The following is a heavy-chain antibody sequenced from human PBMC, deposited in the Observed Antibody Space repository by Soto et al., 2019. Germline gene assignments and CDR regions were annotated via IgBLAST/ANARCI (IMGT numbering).Heavy chain of an antibody. CDR1: GFTFSSYG. CDR2: ISYDGSNK. D-gene: IGHD5-12*01. Sequence: GGSLRLSCAASGFTFSSYGMHWVRQAPGKGLEWVAVISYDGSNKYYADSVKGRFTISRDNSKNTLYLQMNSLRAEDTAVYYCAKDLGGGYDYTSFDYWGQGTLVTVSS. V-gene: IGHV3-30*18. J-gene: IGHJ4*02. CDR3: AKDLGGGYDYTSFDY.